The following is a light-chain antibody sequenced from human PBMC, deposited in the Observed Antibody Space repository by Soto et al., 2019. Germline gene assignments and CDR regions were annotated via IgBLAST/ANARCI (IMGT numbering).Light chain of an antibody. CDR1: QSVGNS. Sequence: EIVLTQSPTILSLSPGDRATLSCRASQSVGNSLAWYQQKPGQAPRLLVYDVSDRATGIPARFSGSGSGTDFTLTISSLETEDFAVYYCQQRSNWHPLSFGGGTKVDMK. V-gene: IGKV3-11*01. J-gene: IGKJ4*01. CDR3: QQRSNWHPLS. CDR2: DVS.